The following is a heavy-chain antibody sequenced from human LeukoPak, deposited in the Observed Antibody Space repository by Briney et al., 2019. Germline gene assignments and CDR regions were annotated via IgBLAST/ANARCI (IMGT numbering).Heavy chain of an antibody. J-gene: IGHJ3*02. D-gene: IGHD3-22*01. V-gene: IGHV3-30*03. CDR2: ISYDGSNK. Sequence: GGSLRLSCVASGFTFSNYGMHWVRQAPGKGLEWVAIISYDGSNKYYADSVKGRFTISRDNAKNSLYLQMNSLRAEDTAVYYCARVEGYYDSSGYRTDAFDIWGQGTMVTVSS. CDR3: ARVEGYYDSSGYRTDAFDI. CDR1: GFTFSNYG.